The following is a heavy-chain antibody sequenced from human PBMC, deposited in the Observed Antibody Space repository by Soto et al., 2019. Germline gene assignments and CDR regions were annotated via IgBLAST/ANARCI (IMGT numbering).Heavy chain of an antibody. CDR2: IKSKTDGGTT. D-gene: IGHD2-15*01. V-gene: IGHV3-15*01. CDR1: GFTFSNAW. Sequence: EVQLVESGGGLVKPGGSLRLSCAASGFTFSNAWMSWVRQAPGKGLEWVGRIKSKTDGGTTDYAAPVKGRFTISRDDSKNTLYLQMNSLKTEDTAVYYCTTDQCSGGSCYSACWGQGTLVTVSS. CDR3: TTDQCSGGSCYSAC. J-gene: IGHJ4*02.